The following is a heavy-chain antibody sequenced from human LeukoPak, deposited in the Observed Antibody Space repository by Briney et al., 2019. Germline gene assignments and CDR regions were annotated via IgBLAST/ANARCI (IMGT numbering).Heavy chain of an antibody. V-gene: IGHV4-38-2*01. D-gene: IGHD3-10*01. CDR3: ARHRVTTREGDFHY. Sequence: SETLSLTCAVSRYSISSGYYWGWIRQPPGQGLEWIGSIFNSGNTYYNPSLKSRVTISVDTSKNQFSLKLSSVTAADTAVYYCARHRVTTREGDFHYWGQGTLVTVSS. CDR2: IFNSGNT. CDR1: RYSISSGYY. J-gene: IGHJ4*02.